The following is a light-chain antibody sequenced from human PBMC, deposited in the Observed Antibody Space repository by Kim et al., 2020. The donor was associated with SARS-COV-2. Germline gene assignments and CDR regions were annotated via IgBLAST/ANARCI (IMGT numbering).Light chain of an antibody. J-gene: IGLJ2*01. V-gene: IGLV1-47*01. CDR3: AAWDDHLSGVV. Sequence: GQTVTISCSGHSPNFGSNSVYWFSQLPGTAPRLLIYRIDQRPSGVPDRFSGSKSGTSASLAISGLQSEDEAEYYCAAWDDHLSGVVFGGGTKLSVL. CDR1: SPNFGSNS. CDR2: RID.